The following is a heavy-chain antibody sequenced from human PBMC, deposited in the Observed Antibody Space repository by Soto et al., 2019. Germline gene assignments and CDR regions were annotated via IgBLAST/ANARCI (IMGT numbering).Heavy chain of an antibody. V-gene: IGHV4-4*02. CDR1: NASISSSNW. D-gene: IGHD3-9*01. J-gene: IGHJ3*02. Sequence: QVQLQESGPGLVKPSGTLSLTCVITNASISSSNWWSWVRQPPGKGLEWIGEIYHTGRTNYNPSLGSRVTMSIDQSNNRVSLWLSSLTAADTAVYYCVRDEAHYDILTGSSLGRAFDIWGQGTMVTVSS. CDR3: VRDEAHYDILTGSSLGRAFDI. CDR2: IYHTGRT.